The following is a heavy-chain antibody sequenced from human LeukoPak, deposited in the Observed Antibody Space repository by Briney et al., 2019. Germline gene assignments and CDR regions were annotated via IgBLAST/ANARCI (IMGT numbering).Heavy chain of an antibody. D-gene: IGHD5-12*01. CDR3: ARDRDIVATILSD. CDR2: ISGSGGST. V-gene: IGHV3-23*01. J-gene: IGHJ4*02. Sequence: PGGSLRLSCAASGFTFSSYAMSWVRQAPGKGLEWVSAISGSGGSTYYADSVKGRFTISRDNAKNSLYLQMNSLRAEDTAVYYCARDRDIVATILSDWGQGTLVTVSS. CDR1: GFTFSSYA.